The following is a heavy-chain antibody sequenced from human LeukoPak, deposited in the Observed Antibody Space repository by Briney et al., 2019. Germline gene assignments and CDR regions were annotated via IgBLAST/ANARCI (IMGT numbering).Heavy chain of an antibody. CDR3: ARAPVTSCRGAYCYPFDY. CDR1: GFTFSDYY. V-gene: IGHV3-11*01. J-gene: IGHJ4*02. Sequence: GGSLRLSCAASGFTFSDYYMSWIRQAPGKGLEWVSYISGSGSTIYYADSVKGRFTISRDNAKNSLYLQMNSLRAEDAAVYYCARAPVTSCRGAYCYPFDYWGQGTLVTVSS. CDR2: ISGSGSTI. D-gene: IGHD2-21*01.